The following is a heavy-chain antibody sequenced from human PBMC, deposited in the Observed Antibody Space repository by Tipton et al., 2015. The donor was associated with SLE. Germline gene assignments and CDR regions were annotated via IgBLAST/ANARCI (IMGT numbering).Heavy chain of an antibody. V-gene: IGHV4-59*01. J-gene: IGHJ3*02. D-gene: IGHD3-22*01. Sequence: TLSLTCTVSGASISDYYWTWIRQFPGKGLEWIGYIDYSGSTNYNPPLKSRLTISVDTSKNQFSLKLSSVTAADTAVYYCASDGDDISGAFDIWGQGTMVTASS. CDR3: ASDGDDISGAFDI. CDR2: IDYSGST. CDR1: GASISDYY.